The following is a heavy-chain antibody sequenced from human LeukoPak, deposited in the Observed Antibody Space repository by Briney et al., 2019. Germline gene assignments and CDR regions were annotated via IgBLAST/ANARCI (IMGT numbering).Heavy chain of an antibody. D-gene: IGHD5-18*01. J-gene: IGHJ6*03. Sequence: SETLSLTCVVYGGSFSGYYWSWIRQPPGKGLEWIGEINHSGSTNYNPSLKSRVTISVDTSKNQFSLKLSSVTAADTAVYYCAREGRYRYGYNEYHSYMDIWGKGTTVTVSS. V-gene: IGHV4-34*01. CDR3: AREGRYRYGYNEYHSYMDI. CDR1: GGSFSGYY. CDR2: INHSGST.